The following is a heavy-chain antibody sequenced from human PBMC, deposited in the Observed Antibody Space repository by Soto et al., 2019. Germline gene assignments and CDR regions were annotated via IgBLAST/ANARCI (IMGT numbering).Heavy chain of an antibody. CDR2: INHSGST. J-gene: IGHJ4*02. CDR1: GGSFSGYY. CDR3: ASTSIAAAGTGPTHFDY. V-gene: IGHV4-34*01. Sequence: QVQLQQWGAGLLKPSETLSLTCAVYGGSFSGYYWSWIRQPPGKGLEWIGEINHSGSTNYNPSLKSRVTISVDTSKHQFSLKLSSVTAADTAVYYCASTSIAAAGTGPTHFDYWGQGTLVTVSS. D-gene: IGHD6-13*01.